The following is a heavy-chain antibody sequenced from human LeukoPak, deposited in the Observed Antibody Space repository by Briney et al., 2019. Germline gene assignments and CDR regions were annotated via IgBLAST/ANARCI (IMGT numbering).Heavy chain of an antibody. Sequence: ASVRATCTPSGYTFTGYYMHWMRQAPGQGLEWMGWIDLYSGGTKYAQKFQGRVTLTRDTSISTAYMELSRLRFDDTAVYYCASWAGGHEPVASFDYWGQGTLVTVSS. CDR2: IDLYSGGT. V-gene: IGHV1-2*02. CDR3: ASWAGGHEPVASFDY. J-gene: IGHJ4*02. CDR1: GYTFTGYY. D-gene: IGHD1-14*01.